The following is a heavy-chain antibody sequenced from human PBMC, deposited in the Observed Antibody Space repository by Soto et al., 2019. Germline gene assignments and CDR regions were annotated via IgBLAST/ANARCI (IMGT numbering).Heavy chain of an antibody. CDR1: GYTFSDHG. D-gene: IGHD2-8*01. CDR3: AKDRPRLTQQLNGGS. CDR2: ISAYSGAT. V-gene: IGHV1-18*01. J-gene: IGHJ5*02. Sequence: QIQLVQSGAEVKKPGASVRVSCKASGYTFSDHGFSWVRQGPGQGLEWLGWISAYSGATDYAQTFQGRVTLTTDTSTSTAYMELRSLRSDDTAVYYCAKDRPRLTQQLNGGSWGQGTLVTVSS.